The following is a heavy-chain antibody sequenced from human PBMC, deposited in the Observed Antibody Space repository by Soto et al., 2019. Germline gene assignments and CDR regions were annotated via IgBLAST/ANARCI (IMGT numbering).Heavy chain of an antibody. CDR2: IVVGSGNT. V-gene: IGHV1-58*01. D-gene: IGHD2-15*01. Sequence: SVTVSCTTSGFTFSNSALQRVRQARGQRLEWMGWIVVGSGNTKYEQKLQERVAITRDMSTSTVYMELSSLRSDDTAVYYCAAELYSGGSCCSFDIWGQGTMVT. CDR1: GFTFSNSA. CDR3: AAELYSGGSCCSFDI. J-gene: IGHJ3*02.